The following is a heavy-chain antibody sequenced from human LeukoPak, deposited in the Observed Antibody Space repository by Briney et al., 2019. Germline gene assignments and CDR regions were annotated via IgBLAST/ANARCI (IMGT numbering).Heavy chain of an antibody. CDR3: ARDGEVLISSWFWFDP. CDR1: GYSISNGYY. CDR2: IYHSGST. Sequence: SETLSLTCTVSGYSISNGYYWGWIRQSPGKGLEWIGNIYHSGSTYYNPSLKSRVTISVDTSKNQFSLKLHSVTAADTAIYYCARDGEVLISSWFWFDPWGQGTLVTVSS. J-gene: IGHJ5*02. V-gene: IGHV4-38-2*02. D-gene: IGHD6-13*01.